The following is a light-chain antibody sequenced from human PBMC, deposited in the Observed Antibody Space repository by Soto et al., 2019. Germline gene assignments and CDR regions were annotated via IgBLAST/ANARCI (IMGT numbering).Light chain of an antibody. CDR3: QSYDNSLSGSGWV. J-gene: IGLJ3*02. Sequence: QSVLTQPPSVSGAPGQRVTISCTGSSSNIGAGYDVHWYQQLPGTAPKVLIYGNINRPSGVPDRFSGSKSGTSASLAITGLQAGGEAGYFFQSYDNSLSGSGWVFGGGTKVTVL. CDR2: GNI. CDR1: SSNIGAGYD. V-gene: IGLV1-40*01.